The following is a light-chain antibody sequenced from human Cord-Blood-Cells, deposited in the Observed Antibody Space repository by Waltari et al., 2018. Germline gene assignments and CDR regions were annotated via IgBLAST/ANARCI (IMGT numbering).Light chain of an antibody. Sequence: DIKMTQSPSSLSASVGDRVTITCRASQSISSYLNGYQQKPGKAPKLLIYAASSLQSGVPSRFSGSGSGTDFTLTISSLQPEDFATYYCQQSYSTPPWTFGQGTKVDIK. CDR3: QQSYSTPPWT. J-gene: IGKJ1*01. CDR1: QSISSY. CDR2: AAS. V-gene: IGKV1-39*01.